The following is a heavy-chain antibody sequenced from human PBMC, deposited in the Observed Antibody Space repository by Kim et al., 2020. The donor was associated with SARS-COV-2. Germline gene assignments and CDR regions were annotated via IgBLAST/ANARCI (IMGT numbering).Heavy chain of an antibody. J-gene: IGHJ4*02. CDR3: ARDQGFIGLFDY. V-gene: IGHV4-31*02. D-gene: IGHD1-26*01. Sequence: YYNPSLKSRVTISVDTSKNQFSLKLSSVTAADTAVYYCARDQGFIGLFDYWGQGTLVTVSS.